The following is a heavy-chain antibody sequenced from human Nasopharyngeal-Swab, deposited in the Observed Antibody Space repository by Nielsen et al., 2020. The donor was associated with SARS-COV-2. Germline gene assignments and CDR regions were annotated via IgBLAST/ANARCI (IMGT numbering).Heavy chain of an antibody. Sequence: SETLSLTCAVSGGSISSGGYSWSWIRQPPGKGLEWIGYIYHSGSTYYNPSLKSRVTISVDRSKNQFSLKLSSVTAADTAVYYCARGFGELLIHFDYWGQGTLVTVSS. D-gene: IGHD3-10*01. CDR1: GGSISSGGYS. J-gene: IGHJ4*02. CDR2: IYHSGST. CDR3: ARGFGELLIHFDY. V-gene: IGHV4-30-2*01.